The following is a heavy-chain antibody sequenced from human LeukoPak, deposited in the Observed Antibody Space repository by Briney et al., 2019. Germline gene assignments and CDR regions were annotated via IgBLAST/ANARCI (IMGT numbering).Heavy chain of an antibody. V-gene: IGHV3-33*01. D-gene: IGHD3-22*01. CDR2: IWYDGGNK. Sequence: GGSLRLSCAASGFTFSSYGMHWVRQAPGKGLEWVAVIWYDGGNKYYADSVKGRFTISRDNSKNTLYLQMNSLRAEDTAVYYCAREYYYDSSGYYDYWGQGTLVTVSS. J-gene: IGHJ4*02. CDR3: AREYYYDSSGYYDY. CDR1: GFTFSSYG.